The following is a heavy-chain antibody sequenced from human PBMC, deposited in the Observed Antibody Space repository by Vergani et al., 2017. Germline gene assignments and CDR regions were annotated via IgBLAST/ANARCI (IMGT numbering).Heavy chain of an antibody. Sequence: EVQLLESGGGLVQPGGSLRLSCAASGFTFSSYAMSWVRQAPGKGLEWVSAISARGSSTYYADSVKGRFTISRDNSKNTLHLQMNSLRAEDTALYYCAKDPDGSGSYAADYWGQGTLVTVSS. D-gene: IGHD6-19*01. CDR2: ISARGSST. J-gene: IGHJ4*02. CDR1: GFTFSSYA. CDR3: AKDPDGSGSYAADY. V-gene: IGHV3-23*01.